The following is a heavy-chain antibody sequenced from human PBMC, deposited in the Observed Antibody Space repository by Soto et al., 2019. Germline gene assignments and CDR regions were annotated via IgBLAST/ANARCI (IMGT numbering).Heavy chain of an antibody. V-gene: IGHV3-7*01. CDR1: GFTFSSYR. D-gene: IGHD1-1*01. Sequence: GSLRLSCAASGFTFSSYRMSWVRQAPGKGLEWVANIKQDGSEKYYVDSVKGRFTISRDNAKNSLYLQMNSLRAEDTAVYYCARDHEENWNDADYFDYWGQGTLVTVSS. CDR2: IKQDGSEK. CDR3: ARDHEENWNDADYFDY. J-gene: IGHJ4*02.